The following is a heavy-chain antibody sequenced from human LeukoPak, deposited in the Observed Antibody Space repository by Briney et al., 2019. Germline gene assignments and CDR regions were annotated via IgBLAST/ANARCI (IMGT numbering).Heavy chain of an antibody. V-gene: IGHV3-7*01. J-gene: IGHJ6*04. D-gene: IGHD3-22*01. Sequence: PGGSLRLSCTASGFTFSDYWMSWVRQIPGKGLEWVANIRQDGGEIYYVDSVKGRFTISRDNAKNSLHLQMNSLRVEDTAVYYCARDSATYYYDSSGYYFPPDVWGKGTTVTVSS. CDR2: IRQDGGEI. CDR1: GFTFSDYW. CDR3: ARDSATYYYDSSGYYFPPDV.